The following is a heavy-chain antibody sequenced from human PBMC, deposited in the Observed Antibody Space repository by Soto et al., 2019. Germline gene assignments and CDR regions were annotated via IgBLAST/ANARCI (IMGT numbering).Heavy chain of an antibody. V-gene: IGHV4-30-4*01. CDR3: PRDRSNSPDYFHF. CDR2: IYYSGRT. CDR1: GGSIDNYEYY. J-gene: IGHJ4*02. Sequence: SETLSLTCTVSGGSIDNYEYYWTWIRQPPGKALDWVGYIYYSGRTNYNPSLNSRLSISLDTSQNQFSVRLSSVSAANTGIHYCPRDRSNSPDYFHFWSEGKLVTFTS. D-gene: IGHD1-26*01.